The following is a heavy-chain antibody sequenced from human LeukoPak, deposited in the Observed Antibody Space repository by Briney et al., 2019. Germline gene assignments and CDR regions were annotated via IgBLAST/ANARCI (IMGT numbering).Heavy chain of an antibody. D-gene: IGHD3-22*01. V-gene: IGHV3-7*04. Sequence: GGSLRLSCAASGLTFSSYWMSWVRQAPGKGSEWVANIKQDGSEKYYVDSVKGRFTISRDNAKNSLYLQMISLRADDTAVYYCARGYYYDSRGFYADHWGQGTLVTVSS. CDR3: ARGYYYDSRGFYADH. CDR1: GLTFSSYW. CDR2: IKQDGSEK. J-gene: IGHJ4*02.